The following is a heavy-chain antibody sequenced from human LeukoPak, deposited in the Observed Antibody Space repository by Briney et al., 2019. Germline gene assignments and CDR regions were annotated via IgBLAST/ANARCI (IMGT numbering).Heavy chain of an antibody. CDR3: ARLRRWLQNFDY. CDR2: IYHSGST. Sequence: PWETLSLTCAVSGYSISSGYYWGWIRQPPGKGLEWIGSIYHSGSTYYNPSLKSRVTISVDTSKNQFSLKLSSVTAADTAVYYCARLRRWLQNFDYWGQGTLVTVSS. D-gene: IGHD5-24*01. V-gene: IGHV4-38-2*01. J-gene: IGHJ4*02. CDR1: GYSISSGYY.